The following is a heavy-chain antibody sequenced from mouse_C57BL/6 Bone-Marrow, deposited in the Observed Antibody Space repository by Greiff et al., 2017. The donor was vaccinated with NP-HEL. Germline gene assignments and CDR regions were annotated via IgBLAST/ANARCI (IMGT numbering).Heavy chain of an antibody. CDR1: GFTFSSYA. Sequence: EVKVVESGGGLVKPGGSLKLSCAASGFTFSSYAMSWVRQTPEKRLEWVATICDGGSYTYYPDNVKGRFTISRDNAKNNLYLQMSHLKSEDTAMYYCARSSFPPFDYWGQGTTLTVSS. J-gene: IGHJ2*01. CDR3: ARSSFPPFDY. D-gene: IGHD1-2*01. CDR2: ICDGGSYT. V-gene: IGHV5-4*03.